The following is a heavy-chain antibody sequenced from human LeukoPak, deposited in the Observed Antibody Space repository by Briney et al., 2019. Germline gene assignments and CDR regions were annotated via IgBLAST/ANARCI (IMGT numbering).Heavy chain of an antibody. CDR2: IKSKTDGETT. CDR1: GFTFTNAW. D-gene: IGHD3-10*01. V-gene: IGHV3-15*01. CDR3: TTDLGTYYHGSQRLIPIDY. J-gene: IGHJ4*02. Sequence: GGSLRLSCADSGFTFTNAWMSWVRQAPGKGLEWIGRIKSKTDGETTNYAEPVRGRFTISRDDSKSAVYLQMNSLKIEDTAVYYCTTDLGTYYHGSQRLIPIDYWGQGTLVTVSS.